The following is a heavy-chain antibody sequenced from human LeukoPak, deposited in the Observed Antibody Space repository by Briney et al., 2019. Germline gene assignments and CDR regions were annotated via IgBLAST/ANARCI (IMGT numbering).Heavy chain of an antibody. V-gene: IGHV4-59*08. CDR1: GGSISSYY. D-gene: IGHD3-3*01. CDR3: ARHLPYDFWSGRGDQYYMDV. J-gene: IGHJ6*03. CDR2: IYYSGRT. Sequence: PSETLSLTCTDSGGSISSYYWSWIRQPPGKGLEWIGYIYYSGRTNYNHSLKSRGTISVDTSKNQFSLKLSSVTAADTAVYYCARHLPYDFWSGRGDQYYMDVWGKGTTVTVSS.